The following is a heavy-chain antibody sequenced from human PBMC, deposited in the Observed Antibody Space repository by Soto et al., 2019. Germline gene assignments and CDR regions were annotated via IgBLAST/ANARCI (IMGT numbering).Heavy chain of an antibody. CDR2: INAGNDNT. CDR3: AMGDGNFPYFDY. Sequence: QVQVVQSGSEVKKPGASVKVYCKSSGYALTSFALHWVRQGAGQRLEWRGWINAGNDNTKISQKFRGRDTIIRDTSANTVYMELSSLRSDATALYYCAMGDGNFPYFDYWGQGTLVSVSS. J-gene: IGHJ4*02. V-gene: IGHV1-3*01. D-gene: IGHD3-16*01. CDR1: GYALTSFA.